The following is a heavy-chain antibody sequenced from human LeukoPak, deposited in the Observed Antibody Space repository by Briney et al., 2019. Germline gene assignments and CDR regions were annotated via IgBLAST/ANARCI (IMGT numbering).Heavy chain of an antibody. CDR2: IKHDGSQR. V-gene: IGHV3-7*05. CDR3: VRDGMGVIKAFDI. CDR1: GFSLGTYW. J-gene: IGHJ3*02. D-gene: IGHD3-10*01. Sequence: GGSLRLSCVASGFSLGTYWMSWVRRPPGKGLEWVANIKHDGSQRYYVDSVKGRLTISRDNAKNSLYLQMNSLRAEDTAVYYCVRDGMGVIKAFDIWGQGTMVTVSS.